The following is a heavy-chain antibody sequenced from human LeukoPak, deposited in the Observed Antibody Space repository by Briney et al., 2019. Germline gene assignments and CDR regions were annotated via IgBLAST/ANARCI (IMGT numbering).Heavy chain of an antibody. CDR3: AREWRIQLYLPDY. CDR1: GYTLTELA. V-gene: IGHV1-24*01. Sequence: GASVKVSCKVSGYTLTELAMHWVRQAPGKGLEWMGGFDPEEGETIYAQKFQGRVTMTSDTSTSTVYMELSDLRSEDTAVYYCAREWRIQLYLPDYWGQGTLVTVSS. D-gene: IGHD5-18*01. CDR2: FDPEEGET. J-gene: IGHJ4*02.